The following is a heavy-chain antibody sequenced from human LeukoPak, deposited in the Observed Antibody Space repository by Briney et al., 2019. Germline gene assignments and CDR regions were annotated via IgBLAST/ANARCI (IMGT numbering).Heavy chain of an antibody. J-gene: IGHJ5*02. CDR3: ARDRAPMGRNWFDP. D-gene: IGHD3-10*01. V-gene: IGHV3-48*02. Sequence: GGSLRLSCAASGFTFSSYGMNWVRQAPGKGLEWVSYLSDSGITIHYADSVKGRFTISRDNANNSLYLQMNSLRDEDTAVYYCARDRAPMGRNWFDPWDQGTLVTVSS. CDR2: LSDSGITI. CDR1: GFTFSSYG.